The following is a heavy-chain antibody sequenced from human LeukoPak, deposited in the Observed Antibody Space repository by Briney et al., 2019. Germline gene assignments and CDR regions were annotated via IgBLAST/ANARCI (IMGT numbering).Heavy chain of an antibody. V-gene: IGHV4-39*01. D-gene: IGHD6-19*01. CDR2: IYYSGTT. CDR3: TRHGGWHSSGWSRAFFDY. CDR1: GGSISSSNYY. Sequence: SETLSLTCTVSGGSISSSNYYWGWIRQPPGKGLEWIGSIYYSGTTYYNPSLKSRVTISVDMSKNQFSVKLSSVTAADTAVYYCTRHGGWHSSGWSRAFFDYWGQGTLVTVSS. J-gene: IGHJ4*02.